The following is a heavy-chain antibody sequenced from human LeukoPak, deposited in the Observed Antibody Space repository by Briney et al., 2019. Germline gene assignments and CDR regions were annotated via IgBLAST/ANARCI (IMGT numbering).Heavy chain of an antibody. V-gene: IGHV4-59*01. CDR1: GGSISSYS. Sequence: SETLSLTCTVSGGSISSYSWNWIRQSPGKGLEWIGRVYHSGSINYNPSLKSRVTISVDTSKNQISLNLSSVTAADTAVYYCVSSYGGYVLDYWGQGTLVIVSS. J-gene: IGHJ4*02. CDR3: VSSYGGYVLDY. CDR2: VYHSGSI. D-gene: IGHD5-12*01.